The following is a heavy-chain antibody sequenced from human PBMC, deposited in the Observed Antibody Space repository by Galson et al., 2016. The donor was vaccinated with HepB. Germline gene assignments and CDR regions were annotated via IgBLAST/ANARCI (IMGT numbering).Heavy chain of an antibody. Sequence: LEWVGRMRNKASRYSTEYAASVKGRFTVSRDDSKNSVYLQMNSLKTEDTALYFCARDYNGLGDYWGQGTLVTVSS. D-gene: IGHD3-10*01. CDR3: ARDYNGLGDY. V-gene: IGHV3-72*01. CDR2: MRNKASRYST. J-gene: IGHJ4*02.